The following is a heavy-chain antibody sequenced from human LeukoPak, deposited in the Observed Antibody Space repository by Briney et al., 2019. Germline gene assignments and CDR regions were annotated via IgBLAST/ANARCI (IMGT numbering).Heavy chain of an antibody. CDR3: AKDQVRGYSYGIKEY. V-gene: IGHV3-7*01. J-gene: IGHJ4*02. D-gene: IGHD5-18*01. CDR1: GFTFSSYC. CDR2: IKQDGSEK. Sequence: PGGSLRLSCAASGFTFSSYCMSWVRQARGKGLEWVANIKQDGSEKYYVDSVKGRFTISRDNAKNSLYLQMNSLRAEDTAVYCCAKDQVRGYSYGIKEYWGQGTLVTVSS.